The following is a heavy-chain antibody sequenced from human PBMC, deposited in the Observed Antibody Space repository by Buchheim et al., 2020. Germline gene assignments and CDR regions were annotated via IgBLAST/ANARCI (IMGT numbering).Heavy chain of an antibody. D-gene: IGHD3-22*01. CDR1: GFTFSNYN. Sequence: EVQLMESGGGLVNPGGSLRLACAASGFTFSNYNMHWVRQAPGKGLEWVSSISGSSSHIYHADSLRGRITISRDNAKNSLYLQMDSLSAEDTAGYYCARNEAYYDRSGYFLYWGQGT. V-gene: IGHV3-21*01. J-gene: IGHJ4*02. CDR2: ISGSSSHI. CDR3: ARNEAYYDRSGYFLY.